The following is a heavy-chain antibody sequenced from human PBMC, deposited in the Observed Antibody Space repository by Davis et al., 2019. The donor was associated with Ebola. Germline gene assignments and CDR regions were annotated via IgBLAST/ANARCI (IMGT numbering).Heavy chain of an antibody. CDR1: GFTFSSYA. Sequence: PGGSLRLSCAASGFTFSSYAMHWVRQAPGKGLEWVAVISYDGSNKYYADSVKGRFTISRDNSKNTLYPQMNSLRAEDTAVYYCAKAPWDIVVLGPWDVWGQGTTVTVSS. CDR2: ISYDGSNK. V-gene: IGHV3-30-3*01. J-gene: IGHJ6*02. CDR3: AKAPWDIVVLGPWDV. D-gene: IGHD2-2*01.